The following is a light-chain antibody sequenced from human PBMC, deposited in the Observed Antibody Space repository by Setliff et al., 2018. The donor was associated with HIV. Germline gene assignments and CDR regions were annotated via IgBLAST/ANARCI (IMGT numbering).Light chain of an antibody. CDR3: QQYNNWPPWT. CDR2: GAS. CDR1: QSVSGN. J-gene: IGKJ1*01. Sequence: TLSVSPGERATLSCRASQSVSGNLAWYQQKPGQAPRLLIYGASTRATGIPARFSGSGSGTEFTLTISSLQSEDFAVYYCQQYNNWPPWTFGQGTKVDIK. V-gene: IGKV3-15*01.